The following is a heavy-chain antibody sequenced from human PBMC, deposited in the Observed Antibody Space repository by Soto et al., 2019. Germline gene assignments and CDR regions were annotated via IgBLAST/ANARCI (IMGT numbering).Heavy chain of an antibody. J-gene: IGHJ5*02. V-gene: IGHV4-4*07. CDR1: GCSISSYY. CDR3: ARSKAAAGTNWFDP. CDR2: IYSSGST. D-gene: IGHD6-13*01. Sequence: SETLSLTCTASGCSISSYYLSWIRQPAGKGLEWIARIYSSGSTTYNPALKRRLTMSVDTSKNQFSLKLRSVTATDTAVYYCARSKAAAGTNWFDPWGQGTLVTVSS.